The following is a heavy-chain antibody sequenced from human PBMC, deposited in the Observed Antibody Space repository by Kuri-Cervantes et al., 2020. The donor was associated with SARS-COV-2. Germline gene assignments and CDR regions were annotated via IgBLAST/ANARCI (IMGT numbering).Heavy chain of an antibody. V-gene: IGHV3-21*01. D-gene: IGHD3/OR15-3a*01. CDR1: GFTLSSHS. J-gene: IGHJ4*02. CDR2: ISSSGSYI. CDR3: AKLALWTGDHNGKFDC. Sequence: GESLKISCAASGFTLSSHSVNWVRQAPGKGLQWVASISSSGSYIHYADSVRGRFTISRDNAKDSVYLQMNSLRADDTAVYYCAKLALWTGDHNGKFDCWGQGTLVTVSS.